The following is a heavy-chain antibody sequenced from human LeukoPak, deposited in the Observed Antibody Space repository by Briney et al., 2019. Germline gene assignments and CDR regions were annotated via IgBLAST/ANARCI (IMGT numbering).Heavy chain of an antibody. V-gene: IGHV4-34*01. D-gene: IGHD3-3*01. CDR2: IYYSGST. J-gene: IGHJ4*02. Sequence: SETLSLTCAVYGGSFSGYYWGWIRQPPGKGLEWIGSIYYSGSTYYNPSLKSRVTISVDTSKNQFSLKLSSVTAADTAVYYCARACKVITIFGVVITGYYFDYWGQGTLVTVSS. CDR1: GGSFSGYY. CDR3: ARACKVITIFGVVITGYYFDY.